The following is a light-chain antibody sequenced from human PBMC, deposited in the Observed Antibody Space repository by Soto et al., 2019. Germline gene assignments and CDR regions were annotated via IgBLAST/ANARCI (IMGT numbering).Light chain of an antibody. CDR3: SSYTSSTTRV. CDR2: EVS. J-gene: IGLJ2*01. Sequence: QSALTQPASVSGSPGQSITISCTGTSSDVGGYNYVSWYQQHPGKAPKLMIYEVSNRPSGVSKRFSGSKSGNTASLTISGLQAEDEDDYYCSSYTSSTTRVFGGGSKLTVL. CDR1: SSDVGGYNY. V-gene: IGLV2-14*01.